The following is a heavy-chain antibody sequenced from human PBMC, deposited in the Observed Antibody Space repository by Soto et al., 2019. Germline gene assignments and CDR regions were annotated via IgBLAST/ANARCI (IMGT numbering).Heavy chain of an antibody. CDR2: IKQDGSEK. V-gene: IGHV3-7*01. D-gene: IGHD6-6*01. CDR3: ARDQRRIYGSSSVPRIYSYYMDV. J-gene: IGHJ6*03. CDR1: GFTFSSYW. Sequence: EVQLVESGGGLVQPGGSLRLSCAASGFTFSSYWMSWVRQAPGKGLEWVANIKQDGSEKYYVDSVKGRFPISRDNAKNSLYVQMNSLRAEDTAVYYCARDQRRIYGSSSVPRIYSYYMDVWGKGTTVTVSS.